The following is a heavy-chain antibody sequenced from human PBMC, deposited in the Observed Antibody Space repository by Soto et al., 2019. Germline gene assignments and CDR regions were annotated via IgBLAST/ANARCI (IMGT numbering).Heavy chain of an antibody. D-gene: IGHD3-3*01. J-gene: IGHJ6*02. CDR1: GGTFSSYA. CDR3: ASRSPYYDFWSGYYDKYYYGMDV. V-gene: IGHV1-69*06. CDR2: IIPIFGTA. Sequence: ASVKVSCKASGGTFSSYAISWVRQAPGQGLEWTGGIIPIFGTANYAQKFRGRVTITADKSTSTAYMELSSLRSEDTAVYYCASRSPYYDFWSGYYDKYYYGMDVWGQGTTVTVSS.